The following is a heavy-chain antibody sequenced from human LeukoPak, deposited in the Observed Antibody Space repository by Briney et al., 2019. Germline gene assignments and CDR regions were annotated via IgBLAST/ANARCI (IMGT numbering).Heavy chain of an antibody. CDR1: GGSFSGYY. J-gene: IGHJ5*02. Sequence: SETLSLTCAVYGGSFSGYYWSWIRQPPGKGLEWIGEINHSGSTNYNPSLKSQVTISVDTSKNQFSLKLSSVTAADTAVYYCARGISKVPRPAPYYKRWFDPWGQGTLVTVSS. V-gene: IGHV4-34*01. D-gene: IGHD2-2*01. CDR3: ARGISKVPRPAPYYKRWFDP. CDR2: INHSGST.